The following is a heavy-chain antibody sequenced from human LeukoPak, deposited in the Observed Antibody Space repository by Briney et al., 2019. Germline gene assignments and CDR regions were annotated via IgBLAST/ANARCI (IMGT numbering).Heavy chain of an antibody. CDR1: GFTFSSYW. CDR3: ARDGYSGSYYRLYYFFMDV. D-gene: IGHD1-26*01. V-gene: IGHV3-23*01. CDR2: ISGSGDNM. Sequence: GGSLRLSCAASGFTFSSYWMSWVRQAPGKGLEWVSSISGSGDNMDYADSVKGRFTISRDNSENTLYLQMNSLRGEDTAVYYCARDGYSGSYYRLYYFFMDVWGKGTTVTVSS. J-gene: IGHJ6*03.